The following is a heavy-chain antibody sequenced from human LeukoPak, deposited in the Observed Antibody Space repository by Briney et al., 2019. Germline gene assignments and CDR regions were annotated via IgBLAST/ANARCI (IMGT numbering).Heavy chain of an antibody. D-gene: IGHD6-19*01. Sequence: GGSLRLSCAASGFTFSDYWMHWVRQAPGKGLVWVSRISSDGSRVTYADSVKGRFTISRDNSKNTLYLQMNSLRAEDTAVYYCAGGGKIPLAGTRSPQYFQHWGQGTLVTVSS. V-gene: IGHV3-74*01. CDR1: GFTFSDYW. CDR2: ISSDGSRV. CDR3: AGGGKIPLAGTRSPQYFQH. J-gene: IGHJ1*01.